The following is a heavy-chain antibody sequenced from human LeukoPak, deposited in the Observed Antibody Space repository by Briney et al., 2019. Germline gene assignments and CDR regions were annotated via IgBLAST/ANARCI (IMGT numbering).Heavy chain of an antibody. D-gene: IGHD3-16*01. CDR3: AGDLTAFDY. Sequence: PGGSLRLSCAASGFTFSSYGMNWVRQAPGKGLEWVSSISSSSSYTYYADSVKGRFTISRDNAKNSLYLQMNSLRAEDTAVYYCAGDLTAFDYWGQGTLVTVSS. V-gene: IGHV3-21*01. J-gene: IGHJ4*02. CDR2: ISSSSSYT. CDR1: GFTFSSYG.